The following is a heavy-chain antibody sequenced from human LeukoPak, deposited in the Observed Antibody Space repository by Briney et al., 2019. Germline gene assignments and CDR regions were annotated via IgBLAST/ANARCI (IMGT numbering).Heavy chain of an antibody. CDR1: GYSISSGYY. CDR2: IYHSGST. V-gene: IGHV4-38-2*02. D-gene: IGHD6-13*01. CDR3: ARGGYSSSWYGHFDY. Sequence: SETLSLTCTVSGYSISSGYYWGWIRQPPGKGPEWIGSIYHSGSTYYNPSLKSRVTISVDTSKNQFSLKLSSVTAAGTAVYYCARGGYSSSWYGHFDYWGQGTLVTVSS. J-gene: IGHJ4*02.